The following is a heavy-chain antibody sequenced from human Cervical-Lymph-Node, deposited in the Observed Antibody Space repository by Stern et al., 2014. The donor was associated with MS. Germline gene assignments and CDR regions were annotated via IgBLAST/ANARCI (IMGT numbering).Heavy chain of an antibody. D-gene: IGHD3-9*01. CDR2: LYYSGRT. CDR3: ARGLTFYDVLTGTYGADAFDI. J-gene: IGHJ3*02. Sequence: VQLLESGPGLVKPSQTLSLTCTVSGGSISSGGYHWSWIRQHPGKGLEWIGYLYYSGRTYKNPSLKSRVSMSVDTSKNQFSLKLSSLTAADTALYYCARGLTFYDVLTGTYGADAFDIWGQGTLVTVSS. CDR1: GGSISSGGYH. V-gene: IGHV4-31*03.